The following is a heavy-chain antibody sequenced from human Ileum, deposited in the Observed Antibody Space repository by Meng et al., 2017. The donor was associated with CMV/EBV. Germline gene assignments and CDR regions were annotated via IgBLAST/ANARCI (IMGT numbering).Heavy chain of an antibody. V-gene: IGHV4-31*02. Sequence: SGGSITRCGCYWNWIRQHPGKGLEWIGSISYSGNAYSSPSLKSRLTISADTSSNQFSLKLSSVTAADTAVYYCARGGSNSAGYYSPFYWGQGTLVTVSS. CDR3: ARGGSNSAGYYSPFY. D-gene: IGHD3-22*01. CDR1: GGSITRCGCY. CDR2: ISYSGNA. J-gene: IGHJ4*02.